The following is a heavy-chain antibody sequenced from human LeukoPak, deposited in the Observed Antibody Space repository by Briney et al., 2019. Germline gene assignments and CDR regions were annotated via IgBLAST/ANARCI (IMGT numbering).Heavy chain of an antibody. D-gene: IGHD2-15*01. V-gene: IGHV7-4-1*02. CDR3: AKAARYCSGDSCFSPRTFDM. J-gene: IGHJ3*02. Sequence: ASVKVSCKASGYTFTKYALNWVRQAPGQGPEWMGWITTDTGSPTYAQAFTGRFVFSLDTSVTTAYLQITDLEADDTAIYYCAKAARYCSGDSCFSPRTFDMWGQGTMVTVSS. CDR2: ITTDTGSP. CDR1: GYTFTKYA.